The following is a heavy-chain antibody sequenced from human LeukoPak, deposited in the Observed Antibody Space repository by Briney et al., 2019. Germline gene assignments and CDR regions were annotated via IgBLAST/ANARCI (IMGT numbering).Heavy chain of an antibody. Sequence: SETLSLTCTVSGDSISSSNSYWGWIRQPPGKGLECLGSIYYSGSSYYRPSLRSRVTVSIDTSKNQYSLKLSSVTAAGTAIYYCARQRAGFGVVSHWGQGTLVTVSS. V-gene: IGHV4-39*01. D-gene: IGHD3-3*01. CDR1: GDSISSSNSY. CDR2: IYYSGSS. J-gene: IGHJ4*02. CDR3: ARQRAGFGVVSH.